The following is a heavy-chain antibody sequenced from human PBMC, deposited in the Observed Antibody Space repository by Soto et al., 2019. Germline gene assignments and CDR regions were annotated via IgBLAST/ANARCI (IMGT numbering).Heavy chain of an antibody. J-gene: IGHJ4*02. Sequence: QVQLQESGPGLVKPSETLSLTCSVSGDSISSNSRYWGWVRQPPGEGLGWIGSIYHSGSTYYSPSPESRVTISVDTSKNQFSLKLSSVTAADTAVYYCARLWGYSYGHFDYWGQGTLVTVSS. CDR3: ARLWGYSYGHFDY. D-gene: IGHD5-18*01. V-gene: IGHV4-39*01. CDR1: GDSISSNSRY. CDR2: IYHSGST.